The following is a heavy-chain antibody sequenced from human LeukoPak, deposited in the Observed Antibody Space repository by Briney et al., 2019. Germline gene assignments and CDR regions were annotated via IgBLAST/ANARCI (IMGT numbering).Heavy chain of an antibody. CDR1: GFTFSNYG. CDR3: ARVPYASSRYFDL. J-gene: IGHJ2*01. V-gene: IGHV3-30*02. Sequence: PGGSLRLSCVASGFTFSNYGIHWVRQAPGKGLEWVAFIRYDGSNKYYADSVKGRFTISRDNSKNTLYLQMNSLRAEDTAVYYCARVPYASSRYFDLWGRGTLVTVSS. CDR2: IRYDGSNK. D-gene: IGHD6-13*01.